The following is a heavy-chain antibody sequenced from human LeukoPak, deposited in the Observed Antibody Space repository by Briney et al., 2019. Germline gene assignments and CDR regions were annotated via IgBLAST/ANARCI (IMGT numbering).Heavy chain of an antibody. D-gene: IGHD3-3*01. J-gene: IGHJ6*02. CDR3: ARDEHFWSGYDYYYGMDV. V-gene: IGHV3-66*01. CDR2: IYSGGST. CDR1: GFTVSSNY. Sequence: GGSLRLSCAASGFTVSSNYTSWVRQAPGKGLEWVSVIYSGGSTYYADSVKGRFTISRDNSKNTLYLQMNSLRAEDTAVYYCARDEHFWSGYDYYYGMDVWGQGTTVTVSS.